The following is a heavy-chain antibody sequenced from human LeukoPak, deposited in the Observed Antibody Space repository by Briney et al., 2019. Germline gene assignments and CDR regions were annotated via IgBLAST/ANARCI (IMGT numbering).Heavy chain of an antibody. CDR3: ARELHGGYFDH. V-gene: IGHV1-46*01. CDR1: GYTFTSYY. Sequence: ASVKVSCKASGYTFTSYYMHWVRQAPGQGLEWMGIINPSGGSTNYAQKFQGRVTMTGDTSTSTVYVELGSLRSEDTAMNYCARELHGGYFDHWGQGTLVAVST. CDR2: INPSGGST. D-gene: IGHD3-16*01. J-gene: IGHJ4*02.